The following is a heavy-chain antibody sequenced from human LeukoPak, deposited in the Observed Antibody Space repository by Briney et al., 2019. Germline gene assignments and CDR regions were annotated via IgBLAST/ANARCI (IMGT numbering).Heavy chain of an antibody. J-gene: IGHJ4*02. D-gene: IGHD6-19*01. CDR1: GFTFSSYS. V-gene: IGHV3-21*01. Sequence: GGSLRLSCAASGFTFSSYSMNWVRQAPGKGLEWVSSISSSSSYIYYADSVKGRFTISRDNAKNSLYLQMNSLRAEDTAVYYCARFPYSSGWPFGYWGQGTMVTVSS. CDR3: ARFPYSSGWPFGY. CDR2: ISSSSSYI.